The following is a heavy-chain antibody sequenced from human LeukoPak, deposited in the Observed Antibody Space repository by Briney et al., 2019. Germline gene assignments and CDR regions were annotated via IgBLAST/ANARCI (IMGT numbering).Heavy chain of an antibody. Sequence: RGSLRLSCAASGFTFSTYNMNWVRQAPGKGLEWVSSISSSSNYIYYADSVKGRFTISRDNAKHSLYLQMNSLRAEDTDVYYCARDVGASAPDAFDIWGQGTMVTVSS. CDR3: ARDVGASAPDAFDI. D-gene: IGHD1-26*01. V-gene: IGHV3-21*01. CDR2: ISSSSNYI. CDR1: GFTFSTYN. J-gene: IGHJ3*02.